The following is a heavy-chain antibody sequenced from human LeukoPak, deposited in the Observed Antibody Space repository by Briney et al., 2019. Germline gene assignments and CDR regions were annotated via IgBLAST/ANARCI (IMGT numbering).Heavy chain of an antibody. V-gene: IGHV3-23*01. CDR1: GFTFSNYG. Sequence: GGSLRLSCAASGFTFSNYGMSWVRQAPGKGLEWVSAISVTGDTTYYADSAKGRFTISRDNSKHTVYLQMNSLRAEDTALYYCARENIFDYWGQGTLVTVSS. CDR2: ISVTGDTT. J-gene: IGHJ4*02. CDR3: ARENIFDY. D-gene: IGHD2/OR15-2a*01.